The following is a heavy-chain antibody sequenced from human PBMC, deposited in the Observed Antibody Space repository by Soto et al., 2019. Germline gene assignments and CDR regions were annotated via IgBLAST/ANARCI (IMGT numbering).Heavy chain of an antibody. CDR2: ISYDGSNK. CDR3: AREGSSRGGAFDI. V-gene: IGHV3-30-3*01. J-gene: IGHJ3*02. CDR1: GFTFSSYA. Sequence: GGSLGLSCAASGFTFSSYAMHWVRQAPGKGLEWVAVISYDGSNKYYADSVKGRFTISRDNSKNTLYLQMNSLRAEGTAVYYCAREGSSRGGAFDIWGQGTMVTVSS. D-gene: IGHD6-13*01.